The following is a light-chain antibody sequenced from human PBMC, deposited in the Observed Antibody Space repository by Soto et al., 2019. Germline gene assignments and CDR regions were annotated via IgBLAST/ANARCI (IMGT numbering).Light chain of an antibody. CDR1: SGDIGSYTY. J-gene: IGLJ2*01. CDR2: EVT. V-gene: IGLV2-14*01. Sequence: QSVLTQPASVSGSPGQSITIYCSGTSGDIGSYTYVSWYQQYPGKAPKLLISEVTNRPSGVSNRFSGSKSGNTASLTISGLQAEDEAHYYCSSYTTNSPPVVFGGGTKLTVL. CDR3: SSYTTNSPPVV.